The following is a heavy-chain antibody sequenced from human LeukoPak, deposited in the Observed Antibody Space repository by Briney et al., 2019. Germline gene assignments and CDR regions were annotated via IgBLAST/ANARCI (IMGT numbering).Heavy chain of an antibody. CDR2: IFPDDSNT. J-gene: IGHJ6*02. Sequence: GESLKISCRGSGHDFSDYWIGWVRPMPGKGLEWMGIIFPDDSNTIYGPSFQGQVTISVDRSISTAYLQWSSLKASDTAMYYCARHGQSSCNDVGCYRSFLYYGMDVWGQGTAVTVSS. CDR3: ARHGQSSCNDVGCYRSFLYYGMDV. V-gene: IGHV5-51*01. CDR1: GHDFSDYW. D-gene: IGHD2-15*01.